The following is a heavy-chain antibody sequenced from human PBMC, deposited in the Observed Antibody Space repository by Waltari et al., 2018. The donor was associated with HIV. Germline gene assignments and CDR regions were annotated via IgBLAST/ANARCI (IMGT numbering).Heavy chain of an antibody. V-gene: IGHV3-74*01. CDR2: INPDGTDT. CDR1: GFTFTTSW. J-gene: IGHJ6*02. CDR3: ARGKDCGGGTCDGYHYYGMDV. Sequence: EVQLVESGGGLVQPGGSLGLSCAAAGFTFTTSWGPWVRQAPGKGLGWVSRINPDGTDTRYADSVKGRFTISRDNAKNTVYLQVNSLRGEDTSVYYCARGKDCGGGTCDGYHYYGMDVWGQGTTVTVSS. D-gene: IGHD2-15*01.